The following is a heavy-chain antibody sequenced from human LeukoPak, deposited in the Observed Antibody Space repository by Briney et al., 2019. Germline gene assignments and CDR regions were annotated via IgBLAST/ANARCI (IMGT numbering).Heavy chain of an antibody. Sequence: GRSLRLSCAASGFTVSSNYMSWVRQAPGKGLEWVSVIYSGGSTYYADSVKGRFTISRDNSKNTLYLQMNSLRAEDTAVYYCARDSSGGRTYYYYGMDVWGQGTTVTVSS. CDR3: ARDSSGGRTYYYYGMDV. D-gene: IGHD6-19*01. J-gene: IGHJ6*02. CDR1: GFTVSSNY. CDR2: IYSGGST. V-gene: IGHV3-66*01.